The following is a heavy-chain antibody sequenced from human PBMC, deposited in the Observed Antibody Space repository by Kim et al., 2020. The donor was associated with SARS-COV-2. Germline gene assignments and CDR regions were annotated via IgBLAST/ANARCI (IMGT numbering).Heavy chain of an antibody. V-gene: IGHV1-18*01. D-gene: IGHD6-13*01. CDR3: ARDGGSSSFRTPVDY. J-gene: IGHJ4*02. Sequence: QKLQGRVTMTTDTSTSTAYMELRSLRSDDTAVYYCARDGGSSSFRTPVDYWGQGTLVTVSS.